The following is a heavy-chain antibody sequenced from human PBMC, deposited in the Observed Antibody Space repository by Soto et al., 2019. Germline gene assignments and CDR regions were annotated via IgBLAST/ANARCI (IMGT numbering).Heavy chain of an antibody. D-gene: IGHD3-3*01. J-gene: IGHJ4*02. Sequence: SETKSLTCTVSGGSIRNYYCSWIRQPPGKGLEWIGYIYYSGSTNYNPSLKSRVTISVDTSKNQFSLKLSSVTAAETAVYYCARGGNPFVYWGQGTMVTGSS. CDR2: IYYSGST. V-gene: IGHV4-59*01. CDR1: GGSIRNYY. CDR3: ARGGNPFVY.